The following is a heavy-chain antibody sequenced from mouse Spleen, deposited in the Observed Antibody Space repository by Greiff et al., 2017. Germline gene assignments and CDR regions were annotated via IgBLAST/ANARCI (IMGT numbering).Heavy chain of an antibody. CDR3: ARGGNWFAY. CDR2: ISYDGSN. D-gene: IGHD4-1*01. CDR1: GYSITSGYY. Sequence: DVQLQQSGPGLVKPSQSLSLTCSVTGYSITSGYYWNWIRQFPGNKLEWMGYISYDGSNNYNPSLKNRISITRDTSKNQFFLKLNSVTTEDTATYYCARGGNWFAYWGQGTLVTVSA. V-gene: IGHV3-6*01. J-gene: IGHJ3*01.